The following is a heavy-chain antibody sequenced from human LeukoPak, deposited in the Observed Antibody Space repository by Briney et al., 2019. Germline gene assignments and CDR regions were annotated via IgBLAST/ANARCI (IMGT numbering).Heavy chain of an antibody. CDR3: ANEGSRLFYYYYYMDV. Sequence: SETLSLTCTVSGGSISSYYWSWIRQPAGKGLEWIGRIYTSGSTNYNPSLKSRVTMSVDTSKNQFSLKLSSVTAADTAVYYCANEGSRLFYYYYYMDVWGKGTTVTVSS. J-gene: IGHJ6*03. CDR1: GGSISSYY. V-gene: IGHV4-4*07. D-gene: IGHD2-21*01. CDR2: IYTSGST.